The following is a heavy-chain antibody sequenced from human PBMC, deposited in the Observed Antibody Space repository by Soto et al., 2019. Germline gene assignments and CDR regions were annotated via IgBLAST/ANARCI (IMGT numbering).Heavy chain of an antibody. Sequence: QVQLVQSGAEVKKPGASVKVSCKASGYTFTSYGISWVRQAPGQGLEWMGWISAYNGNTNYAQKLQGRVTMTTDTATSTAYMELRSLRSDDTAGYDCARDPVDTAMVPAPADDYYGMDVGGQGTTVTVAS. V-gene: IGHV1-18*01. D-gene: IGHD5-18*01. CDR3: ARDPVDTAMVPAPADDYYGMDV. CDR2: ISAYNGNT. CDR1: GYTFTSYG. J-gene: IGHJ6*02.